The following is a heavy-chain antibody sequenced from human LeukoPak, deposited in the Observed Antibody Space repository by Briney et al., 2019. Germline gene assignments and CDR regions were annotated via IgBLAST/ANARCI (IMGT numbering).Heavy chain of an antibody. V-gene: IGHV1-2*02. D-gene: IGHD3-10*01. CDR3: ARDRVPYYYYYGMDV. CDR1: GHTFTGYY. Sequence: ASVKVSCKASGHTFTGYYMHWVRQAPGQGLEWMGWINPNSGGTNYAQKFQGRVTMTRDTSISTAYMELSRLRSDDTAVYYCARDRVPYYYYYGMDVWGQGTTVTVSS. J-gene: IGHJ6*02. CDR2: INPNSGGT.